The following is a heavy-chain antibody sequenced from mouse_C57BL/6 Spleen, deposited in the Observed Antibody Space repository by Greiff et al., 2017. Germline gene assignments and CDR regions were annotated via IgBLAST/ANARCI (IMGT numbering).Heavy chain of an antibody. CDR3: ARKGYGKMGDYFDD. J-gene: IGHJ2*01. CDR2: IYPGDGDT. Sequence: VQLQQSGAELVKPGASVKISCKASGYAFSSYWMNWVKQRPGKGLEWIGQIYPGDGDTNYNGKFKGKATLTADKSSSTAYMQLSSLTSEDSAVYFCARKGYGKMGDYFDDWGQGTTLTVSS. D-gene: IGHD2-1*01. CDR1: GYAFSSYW. V-gene: IGHV1-80*01.